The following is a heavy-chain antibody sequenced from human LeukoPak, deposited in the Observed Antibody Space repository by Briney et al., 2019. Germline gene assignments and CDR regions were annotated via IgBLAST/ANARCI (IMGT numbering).Heavy chain of an antibody. CDR3: ARHGRSSYYYGMDV. CDR2: IYYSGST. Sequence: KPSETLSLTCTVSGGSISSYYWSWIRQPPGKGLEWIGYIYYSGSTNYNPSLKSRVTISLDTSKTQFSLSLSSVTAADTAVYYCARHGRSSYYYGMDVWGQGTTVTVSS. J-gene: IGHJ6*02. V-gene: IGHV4-59*01. D-gene: IGHD5-24*01. CDR1: GGSISSYY.